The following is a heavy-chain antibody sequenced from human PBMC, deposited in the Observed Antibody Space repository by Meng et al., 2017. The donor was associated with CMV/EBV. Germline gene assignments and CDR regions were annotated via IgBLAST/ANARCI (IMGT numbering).Heavy chain of an antibody. J-gene: IGHJ5*02. V-gene: IGHV3-30*04. D-gene: IGHD5-12*01. CDR3: ARGFSAYDYRGANWFDP. CDR1: FPFRSYA. Sequence: FPFRSYAMNWVRQAPGKGLEWVTIISYDGSNKYYADSVKGRFTSSRDNSNNTLYLQMNSLRAEDTAVYYCARGFSAYDYRGANWFDPWGQGTLVTVSS. CDR2: ISYDGSNK.